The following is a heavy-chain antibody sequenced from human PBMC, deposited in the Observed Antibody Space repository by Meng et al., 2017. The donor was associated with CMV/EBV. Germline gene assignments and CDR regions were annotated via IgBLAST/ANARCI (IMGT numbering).Heavy chain of an antibody. CDR2: IYSGGGT. D-gene: IGHD1-26*01. CDR3: ARDMRGWGLLGGLNV. V-gene: IGHV3-53*01. CDR1: GFNVGGFY. Sequence: GGSLRLSCAASGFNVGGFYIIWVRQAPGKGLEWVSIIYSGGGTYYTDSVRDRFTISRDNSRNVVYLQMNSLRVEDTALYYCARDMRGWGLLGGLNVWGQGTTVTVSS. J-gene: IGHJ6*02.